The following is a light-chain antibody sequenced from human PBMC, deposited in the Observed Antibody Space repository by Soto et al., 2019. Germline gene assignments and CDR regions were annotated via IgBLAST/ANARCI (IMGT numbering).Light chain of an antibody. CDR2: EVS. V-gene: IGLV2-8*01. J-gene: IGLJ2*01. Sequence: QSALTQPPSASGSPGQSVTISCTGTSSDVGGYNYVSWYQQHPGKAPKLMISEVSKRPSGVPDRFSGSKSGNTASLTVSGLQADDEADYYCSSFAGNNNLVFGGGTKLAVL. CDR3: SSFAGNNNLV. CDR1: SSDVGGYNY.